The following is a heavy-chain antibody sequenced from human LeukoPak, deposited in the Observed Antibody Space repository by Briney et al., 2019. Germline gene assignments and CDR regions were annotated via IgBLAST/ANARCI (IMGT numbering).Heavy chain of an antibody. V-gene: IGHV4-39*07. CDR1: GGSISTYY. CDR3: ARELLWFGELTTFDC. CDR2: IYYSGNT. J-gene: IGHJ4*02. D-gene: IGHD3-10*01. Sequence: SETLSLTCTVSGGSISTYYWGWIRQPPGKGLEWIGSIYYSGNTYYNPSLKSRVTVSVDTSKNQFSLKLSSVTAADTAVYYCARELLWFGELTTFDCWGQGTLVTVSS.